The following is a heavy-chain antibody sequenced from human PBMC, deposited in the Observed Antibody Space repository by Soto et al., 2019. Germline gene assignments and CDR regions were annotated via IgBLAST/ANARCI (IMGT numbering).Heavy chain of an antibody. V-gene: IGHV1-2*04. J-gene: IGHJ4*02. CDR1: GYTFTGYY. CDR3: AREDRGLNIYYFDY. CDR2: INPNSGGT. D-gene: IGHD3-10*01. Sequence: GASVKVSCKASGYTFTGYYMHWVRQAPGQGLEWMGWINPNSGGTNYAQKFQGWVTMTRDTSISTAYMELSRLRSDDTAVYYCAREDRGLNIYYFDYWGQGTLVTVSS.